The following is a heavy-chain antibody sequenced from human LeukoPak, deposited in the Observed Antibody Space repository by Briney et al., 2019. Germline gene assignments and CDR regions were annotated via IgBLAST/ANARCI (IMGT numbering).Heavy chain of an antibody. CDR3: ARSDGGSYYFDY. J-gene: IGHJ4*02. V-gene: IGHV4-59*01. Sequence: GSLRLSCAASGFTFSGYYMSWIRQPPGKGLEWIGYIYYSGSTNYNPSLKSRVTISVDTSKNQFSLKLSSVTAADTAVYYCARSDGGSYYFDYWGQGTLVTVSS. CDR1: GFTFSGYY. CDR2: IYYSGST. D-gene: IGHD1-26*01.